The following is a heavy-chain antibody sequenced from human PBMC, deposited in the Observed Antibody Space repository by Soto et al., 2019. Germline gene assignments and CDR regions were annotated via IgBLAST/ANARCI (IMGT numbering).Heavy chain of an antibody. V-gene: IGHV4-59*01. J-gene: IGHJ5*02. CDR2: IYYSGST. CDR1: GGSISSYY. CDR3: ARGGVTVSARSKNWFDP. Sequence: SETLSLTCTVSGGSISSYYWSWIRQPPGKGLEWIGYIYYSGSTNYNPSLKSRVTISVDTSKNQFSLKLSSVTAADTAVYYCARGGVTVSARSKNWFDPWGQGTLVTVSS. D-gene: IGHD4-17*01.